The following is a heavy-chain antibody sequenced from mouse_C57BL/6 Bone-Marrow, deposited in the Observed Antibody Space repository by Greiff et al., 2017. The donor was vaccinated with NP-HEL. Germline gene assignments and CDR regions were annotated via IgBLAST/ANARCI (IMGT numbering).Heavy chain of an antibody. CDR2: IDPSDSYT. D-gene: IGHD1-1*01. Sequence: QVQLKQPGAELVMPGASVKLSCKASGYTFTSYWMHWVKQRPGQGLEWIGEIDPSDSYTNYKQKFKGKSTLTVDKSSSTAYMQLSSLTSEDSAVYYCARDYYGSSFAYWGQGTLVTVSA. V-gene: IGHV1-69*01. CDR1: GYTFTSYW. CDR3: ARDYYGSSFAY. J-gene: IGHJ3*01.